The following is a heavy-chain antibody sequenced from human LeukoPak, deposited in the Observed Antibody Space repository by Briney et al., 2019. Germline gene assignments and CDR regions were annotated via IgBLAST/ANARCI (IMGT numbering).Heavy chain of an antibody. CDR3: AIAMTGVLYGSGSF. Sequence: GGSLRLSCAASGFTFSSYSMNWVRQAPGKGLEWVSSISSSSSYIYYADSVKGRFTISRDNAKNSLYLQMNSLRAEDTAVYYCAIAMTGVLYGSGSFWGQGTLVTVSS. V-gene: IGHV3-21*01. D-gene: IGHD3-10*01. CDR1: GFTFSSYS. CDR2: ISSSSSYI. J-gene: IGHJ4*02.